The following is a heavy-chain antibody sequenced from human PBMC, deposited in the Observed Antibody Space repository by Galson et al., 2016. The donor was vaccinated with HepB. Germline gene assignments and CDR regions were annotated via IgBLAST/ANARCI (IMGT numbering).Heavy chain of an antibody. D-gene: IGHD4-17*01. Sequence: SLRLSCAASGFAFSSYAMSWVRQAPGKGLGWVSGISGSGGNTYYTDSVKGRVTISRDNSKNTLSLQMNSLRAEDTAIFYCAKNRMRDYANRYDGLHVWGQGTTVTVSS. J-gene: IGHJ6*02. CDR1: GFAFSSYA. V-gene: IGHV3-23*01. CDR2: ISGSGGNT. CDR3: AKNRMRDYANRYDGLHV.